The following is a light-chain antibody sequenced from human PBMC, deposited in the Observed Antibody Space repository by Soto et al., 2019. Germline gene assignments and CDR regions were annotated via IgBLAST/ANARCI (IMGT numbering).Light chain of an antibody. CDR3: QQYNSYYPT. J-gene: IGKJ1*01. V-gene: IGKV1-5*03. Sequence: DIQMTQSPSTLSASVGDRVTITCRASQSISTWLAWYQQEPGKAPKLLIHKASSLQSGVPSRFSGSGSGTDFTLTISSLHPDDFAPYYCQQYNSYYPTFGQGTRVEIK. CDR2: KAS. CDR1: QSISTW.